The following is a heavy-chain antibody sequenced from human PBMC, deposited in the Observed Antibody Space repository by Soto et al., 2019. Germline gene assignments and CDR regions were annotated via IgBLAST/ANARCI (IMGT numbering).Heavy chain of an antibody. V-gene: IGHV3-11*01. CDR3: ARVPWDYYDSSGYYYYYYGMDV. CDR2: ISSSGSTI. D-gene: IGHD3-22*01. CDR1: GFTFSDYY. J-gene: IGHJ6*02. Sequence: GGSLRLSCAASGFTFSDYYMSWIRQAPGKGLEWVSYISSSGSTIYYADYVKGRFTISRDNAKNSLYRQMNCLRADDTAVYYCARVPWDYYDSSGYYYYYYGMDVWCEGTTVTVS.